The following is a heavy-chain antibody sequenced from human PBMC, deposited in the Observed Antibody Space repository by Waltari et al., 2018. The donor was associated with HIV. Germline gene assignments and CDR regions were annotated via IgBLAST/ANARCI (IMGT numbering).Heavy chain of an antibody. CDR1: GFTFRSYA. V-gene: IGHV3-23*01. J-gene: IGHJ4*02. CDR3: AKDLAGSVTSLSGDY. CDR2: ISGSGGST. Sequence: EVQLLESGGGLVQPGGSLRLSCAPSGFTFRSYAMRWVRQAPGKGLEWVSAISGSGGSTYYADSVKGRFTISRDNSKNTLYLQMNSLRAEDTAVYYCAKDLAGSVTSLSGDYWGQGTLVTVSS. D-gene: IGHD6-19*01.